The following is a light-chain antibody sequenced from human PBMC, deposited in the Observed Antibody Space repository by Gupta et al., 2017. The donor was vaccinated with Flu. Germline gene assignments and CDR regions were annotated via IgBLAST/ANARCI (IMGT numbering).Light chain of an antibody. Sequence: DIQMTQTPSSLSASVGDRVTITCQASQDINNFLHWFQQKAGRAPQLLIYDATNVEIGVSSKFSGSGSGTDFTFTINSLQPEDVATYYCQQYENVPWTFGQGTKVEVK. J-gene: IGKJ1*01. CDR2: DAT. CDR3: QQYENVPWT. V-gene: IGKV1-33*01. CDR1: QDINNF.